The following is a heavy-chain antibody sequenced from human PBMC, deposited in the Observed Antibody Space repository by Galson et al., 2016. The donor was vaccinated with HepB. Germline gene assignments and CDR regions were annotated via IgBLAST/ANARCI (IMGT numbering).Heavy chain of an antibody. CDR1: GFTFSSYS. CDR3: AREFGNSGSFVFDY. Sequence: SLRLSCAASGFTFSSYSMNWVRQAPGKGLEWVAVISYDGSNKYYADSVKGRFTISRDNSKNTLYLQMNSLRAEDTAVYYCAREFGNSGSFVFDYWGQGTLVTVSS. D-gene: IGHD1-26*01. CDR2: ISYDGSNK. J-gene: IGHJ4*02. V-gene: IGHV3-30*03.